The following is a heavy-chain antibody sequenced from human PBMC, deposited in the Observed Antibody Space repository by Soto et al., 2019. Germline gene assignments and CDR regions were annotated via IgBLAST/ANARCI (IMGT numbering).Heavy chain of an antibody. Sequence: QVQLVESGGGVVQPGRSLRLSCAASGFTFSSYAMHWVRQAPGKGLEWVAVISYDGSNKYDADSVKGRFTISRENSKNQLYLQRNSLRAEDTSVYYCARGGSGCHKDLRNEYWGQGTLLTVSS. J-gene: IGHJ4*01. CDR2: ISYDGSNK. CDR3: ARGGSGCHKDLRNEY. D-gene: IGHD6-19*01. V-gene: IGHV3-30-3*01. CDR1: GFTFSSYA.